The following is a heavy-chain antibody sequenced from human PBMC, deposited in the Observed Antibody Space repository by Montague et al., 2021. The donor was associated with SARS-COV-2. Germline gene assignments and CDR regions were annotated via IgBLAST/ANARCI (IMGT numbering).Heavy chain of an antibody. CDR2: IYYSGST. V-gene: IGHV4-31*03. CDR1: GGSISSGGYY. D-gene: IGHD4-23*01. CDR3: ASTYGGNLGYYYYYMDV. Sequence: TLSLTCTVSGGSISSGGYYWSWIRQHPGKGLEWIGYIYYSGSTYYNPSLKSRVTISVDTSKNQFSLKLSSVTAADTAVYYWASTYGGNLGYYYYYMDVWGKGTTVTVSS. J-gene: IGHJ6*03.